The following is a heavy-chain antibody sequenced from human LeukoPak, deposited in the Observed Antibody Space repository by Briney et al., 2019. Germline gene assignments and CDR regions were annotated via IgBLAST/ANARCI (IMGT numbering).Heavy chain of an antibody. CDR1: GFTFSSYS. CDR3: ARDAPLGYCSSTSCYTGGDYYYYYMDV. J-gene: IGHJ6*03. V-gene: IGHV3-21*01. D-gene: IGHD2-2*02. CDR2: ISSSSSYI. Sequence: PGGSLRLSCAASGFTFSSYSMNWVRQAPGKGLEWVSSISSSSSYIYCADSVKGRFTISRDNAKNSLYLQMNSLRAEATAVYYCARDAPLGYCSSTSCYTGGDYYYYYMDVWGKGTTVTVSS.